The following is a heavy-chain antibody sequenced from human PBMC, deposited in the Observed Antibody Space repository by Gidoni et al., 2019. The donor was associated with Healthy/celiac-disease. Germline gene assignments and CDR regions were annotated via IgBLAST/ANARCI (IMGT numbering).Heavy chain of an antibody. CDR1: GFTFSNAW. J-gene: IGHJ4*02. V-gene: IGHV3-15*01. Sequence: EVQLVESGGGLVKPGGSLRLSCAASGFTFSNAWMSWFRQAPGKGLEWVGRIKSKTDGGTTDYAAPVKGRFTISRDDSKNTLYLQMNSLKTEDTAVYYCTTDFYDFWSGYNYFDYWGQGTQVTVSS. D-gene: IGHD3-3*01. CDR3: TTDFYDFWSGYNYFDY. CDR2: IKSKTDGGTT.